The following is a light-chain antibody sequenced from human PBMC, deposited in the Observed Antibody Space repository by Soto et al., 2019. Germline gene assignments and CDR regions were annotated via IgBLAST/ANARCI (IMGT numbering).Light chain of an antibody. CDR2: GAS. Sequence: EVVMTQSPATLSVSPGERATLSCRASQSVSSNLAWYQHKPGQAPRLLIYGASTRATGIPARFSGSGSGTEFTLTISGLQSEDFAVYYCQQYNDWPWTFGQGTKVEIK. V-gene: IGKV3-15*01. CDR3: QQYNDWPWT. CDR1: QSVSSN. J-gene: IGKJ1*01.